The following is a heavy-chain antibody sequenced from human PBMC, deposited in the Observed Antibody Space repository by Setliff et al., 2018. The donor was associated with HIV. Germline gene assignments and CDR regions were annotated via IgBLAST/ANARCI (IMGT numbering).Heavy chain of an antibody. V-gene: IGHV4-34*01. J-gene: IGHJ3*02. D-gene: IGHD4-17*01. CDR2: IDHRGST. CDR1: GGSFSGYY. Sequence: SETLPLTCAVYGGSFSGYYWSWIRQPPGKGLEWIGEIDHRGSTNYNPSLRSRVTMSVDKSKNQFSLRLSSVNVADTAIYYCATSLRGEVRAFDIWGLGTLVTVSS. CDR3: ATSLRGEVRAFDI.